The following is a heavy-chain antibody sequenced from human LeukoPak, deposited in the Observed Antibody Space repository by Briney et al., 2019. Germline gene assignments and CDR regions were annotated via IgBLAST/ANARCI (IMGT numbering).Heavy chain of an antibody. J-gene: IGHJ5*02. CDR3: ARGRIKYCSGGSCYSGSGWFDP. CDR2: INHSGST. Sequence: SETLSLTCAVYGGSFSGYHWSWIRQPPGKGLEWIGEINHSGSTNYNPSLKSRVTISVDTSKNQFSLKLSSVTAADTAVYYCARGRIKYCSGGSCYSGSGWFDPWGQGTLVTVSS. D-gene: IGHD2-15*01. CDR1: GGSFSGYH. V-gene: IGHV4-34*01.